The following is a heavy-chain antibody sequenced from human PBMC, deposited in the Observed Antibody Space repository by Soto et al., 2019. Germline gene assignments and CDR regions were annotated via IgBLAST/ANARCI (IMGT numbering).Heavy chain of an antibody. V-gene: IGHV4-39*07. J-gene: IGHJ4*02. Sequence: SETLSLTCTVSGGSISSSSYYWGWIRQPPGKGLEWIGSIYYSGSTYYNPSLKSRVTISVDTSKNQFSLKLSSVTAADTAMYYCARDKTPSLWGQGTLVTVSP. CDR2: IYYSGST. CDR1: GGSISSSSYY. CDR3: ARDKTPSL.